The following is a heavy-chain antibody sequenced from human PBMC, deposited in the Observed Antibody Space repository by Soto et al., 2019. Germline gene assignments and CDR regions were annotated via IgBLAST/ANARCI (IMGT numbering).Heavy chain of an antibody. D-gene: IGHD5-18*01. CDR3: VSDRGYGHASVPYS. CDR1: GFTFTSYG. Sequence: QAHLVESGGGVVQPGRSLRLSCAASGFTFTSYGMHWVRQAPGTRLEWVAVISYDGGLQHYADSVKGRFTISRDNSKNMVLLQMNSLRAWDTAVYYCVSDRGYGHASVPYSWGQGTLVSVSS. CDR2: ISYDGGLQ. V-gene: IGHV3-30*03. J-gene: IGHJ4*02.